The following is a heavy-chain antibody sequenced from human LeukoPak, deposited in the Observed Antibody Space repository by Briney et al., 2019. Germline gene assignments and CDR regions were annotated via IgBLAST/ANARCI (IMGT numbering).Heavy chain of an antibody. V-gene: IGHV4-34*01. CDR3: ARGAVTTHASWFDP. CDR2: IRHGGTT. J-gene: IGHJ5*02. D-gene: IGHD4-11*01. Sequence: SETLSLTCTVSGGSFSTYYWSWIRQPPGKGLEWIGEIRHGGTTNYNPSLKSRVTMSLDTSKNELSMRLTSLTAADTAVYYCARGAVTTHASWFDPWGQGTLVTVSS. CDR1: GGSFSTYY.